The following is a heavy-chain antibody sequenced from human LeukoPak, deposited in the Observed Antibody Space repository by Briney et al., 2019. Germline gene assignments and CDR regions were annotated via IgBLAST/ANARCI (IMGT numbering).Heavy chain of an antibody. CDR3: GRDRRGSYDPIDY. J-gene: IGHJ4*02. D-gene: IGHD1-26*01. V-gene: IGHV3-48*03. CDR1: GFTFSSYE. CDR2: ISSSSTI. Sequence: PGGSLRLSCAASGFTFSSYEMNWVRQAPGKGLEWVSYISSSSTIYYADSVKGRFTISRDNAKNSLYLQMNSLRAEDTALYYCGRDRRGSYDPIDYWGQGTLVTVSS.